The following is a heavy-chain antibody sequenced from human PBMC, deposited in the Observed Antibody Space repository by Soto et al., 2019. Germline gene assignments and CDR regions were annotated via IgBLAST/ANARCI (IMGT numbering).Heavy chain of an antibody. CDR1: GRSFSGYY. CDR2: INHSGST. D-gene: IGHD2-15*01. CDR3: ARPRRVVVVFDI. V-gene: IGHV4-34*01. J-gene: IGHJ3*02. Sequence: PSETLSLSCAVHGRSFSGYYWSWIRQPPGKGLEWIGEINHSGSTNYNPSLKSRVTISVDTSKNQFSLKLSSVTAADTAVYYCARPRRVVVVFDIWGQGTMVT.